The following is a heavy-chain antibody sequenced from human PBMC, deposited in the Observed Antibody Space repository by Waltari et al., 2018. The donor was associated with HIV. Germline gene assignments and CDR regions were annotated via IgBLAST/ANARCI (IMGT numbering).Heavy chain of an antibody. Sequence: VQLVESGGGSIKTGGSLRLSCTASGFSVSNHWMDWVRQGPGKGLVWVARLKRGDSSRNDADAVKGRFVITRDNARNTVYLQLNSLRVEYTAMYFCARASHYIEFSTFDGDYYFDVWGRGTRVAVSS. D-gene: IGHD2-15*01. CDR3: ARASHYIEFSTFDGDYYFDV. CDR1: GFSVSNHW. CDR2: LKRGDSSR. V-gene: IGHV3-74*01. J-gene: IGHJ4*02.